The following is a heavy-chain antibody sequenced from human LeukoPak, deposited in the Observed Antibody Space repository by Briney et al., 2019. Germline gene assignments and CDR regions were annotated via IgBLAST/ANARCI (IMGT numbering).Heavy chain of an antibody. D-gene: IGHD6-19*01. V-gene: IGHV1-8*03. CDR2: MNPNSGNT. J-gene: IGHJ4*02. Sequence: ASVKVSCKASGYTFTSYDINWVRQATGQGLEWMGWMNPNSGNTGYAQKFQGRVTITRNTSISTAYMELSSLRSEDTAVYYCARDLYQSIGSGWPDWGQGTLVTVSS. CDR1: GYTFTSYD. CDR3: ARDLYQSIGSGWPD.